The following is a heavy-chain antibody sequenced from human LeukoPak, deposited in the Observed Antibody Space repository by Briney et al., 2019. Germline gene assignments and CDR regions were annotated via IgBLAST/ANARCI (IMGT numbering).Heavy chain of an antibody. CDR1: GGSISGTNW. J-gene: IGHJ4*02. D-gene: IGHD1-26*01. V-gene: IGHV4/OR15-8*02. CDR2: ISLTGQT. CDR3: SRESGPFCPFGY. Sequence: PSETLSLTCGVSGGSISGTNWWSWVRQPPGQGLEWIGEISLTGQTNYNPSLNGRVTMSLDKSSNQLSLHLTSVSAADTATYFCSRESGPFCPFGYWGQGTLVIVSS.